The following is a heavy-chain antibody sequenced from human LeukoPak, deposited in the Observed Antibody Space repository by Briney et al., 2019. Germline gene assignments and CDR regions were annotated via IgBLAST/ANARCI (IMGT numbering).Heavy chain of an antibody. J-gene: IGHJ6*03. Sequence: SETLSLTCTVSGGSISSGSYYWSWIRQPAGKGLEWIGRIYTSGSTNYNPSLKSRVTMSVDTSKNQFSLKLSSVTAADTAVYYCARGRGHFDYYYYYMDVWGKGTTVTISS. CDR2: IYTSGST. CDR3: ARGRGHFDYYYYYMDV. D-gene: IGHD3-10*01. V-gene: IGHV4-61*02. CDR1: GGSISSGSYY.